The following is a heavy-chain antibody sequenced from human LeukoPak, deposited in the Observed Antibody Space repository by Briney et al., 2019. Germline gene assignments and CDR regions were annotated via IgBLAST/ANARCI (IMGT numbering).Heavy chain of an antibody. CDR3: AKAGYSYGPWGY. J-gene: IGHJ4*02. D-gene: IGHD5-18*01. CDR2: ISGSGDST. V-gene: IGHV3-23*01. CDR1: GFIFNNYA. Sequence: PGGSLRLSCAASGFIFNNYAMNWVRQAPGKGLEWVSTISGSGDSTYYADSVKGRFTISRDNSKNTLYLQMNSLRAEDTAVYYCAKAGYSYGPWGYWGQGTLVTVSS.